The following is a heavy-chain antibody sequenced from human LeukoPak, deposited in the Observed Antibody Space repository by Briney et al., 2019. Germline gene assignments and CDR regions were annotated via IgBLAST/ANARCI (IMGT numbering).Heavy chain of an antibody. CDR1: GFTFSNAW. D-gene: IGHD2-2*01. Sequence: GGSLRLSCAASGFTFSNAWMSWVRQASGKGLEWVGRIKSKTDGGTTDYAAPVKGRFTISRDDSKNTLYLQMNSLKTEDTAVYYCTTGGQLGYCSSTSCLGDFDYWGQGTLVTVSS. CDR2: IKSKTDGGTT. V-gene: IGHV3-15*01. J-gene: IGHJ4*02. CDR3: TTGGQLGYCSSTSCLGDFDY.